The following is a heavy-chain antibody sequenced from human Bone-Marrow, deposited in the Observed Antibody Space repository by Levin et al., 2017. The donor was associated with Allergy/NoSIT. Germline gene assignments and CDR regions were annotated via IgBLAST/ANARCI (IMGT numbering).Heavy chain of an antibody. CDR3: AKVPTTSSDGGLLDY. D-gene: IGHD6-6*01. Sequence: ASVKVSCAASGFRFSSYAMSWVRQAPGKGLEWVSAISGSGRAPYYAVSVEGRFTISRDNSMNTLYLQMTSLRVEDTAVYYCAKVPTTSSDGGLLDYWGQGILVTVSS. CDR2: ISGSGRAP. CDR1: GFRFSSYA. V-gene: IGHV3-23*01. J-gene: IGHJ4*02.